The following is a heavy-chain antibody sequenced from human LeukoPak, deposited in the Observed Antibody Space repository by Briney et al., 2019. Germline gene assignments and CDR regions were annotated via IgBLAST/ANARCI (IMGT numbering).Heavy chain of an antibody. D-gene: IGHD3-16*01. CDR1: GGSFSGYY. V-gene: IGHV4-34*01. CDR3: ASATLYYDYVWGPTRDAFDI. J-gene: IGHJ3*02. CDR2: INHSGST. Sequence: SETLSLTCAVYGGSFSGYYWSWIRQPPGKGLEWIGEINHSGSTNYNPSLKSRVTISVETSKNQFSLKLSSVTASDTAVYYCASATLYYDYVWGPTRDAFDIWGQGTMVTVSS.